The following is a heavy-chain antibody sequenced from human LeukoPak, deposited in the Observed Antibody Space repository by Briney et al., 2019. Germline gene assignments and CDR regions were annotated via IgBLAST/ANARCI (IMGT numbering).Heavy chain of an antibody. V-gene: IGHV4-39*07. D-gene: IGHD3-10*01. CDR1: GGSISSSSYY. CDR2: IYYSGST. J-gene: IGHJ6*03. CDR3: ARGAGYYGSGSYYDYYYYMDV. Sequence: SETLSLTCTVSGGSISSSSYYWGWIRQPPGKGLEWIGSIYYSGSTYYNPSLKSRVTISVDTSKNQFSLKLSSVTAADTAVYYCARGAGYYGSGSYYDYYYYMDVWGKGTTVTISS.